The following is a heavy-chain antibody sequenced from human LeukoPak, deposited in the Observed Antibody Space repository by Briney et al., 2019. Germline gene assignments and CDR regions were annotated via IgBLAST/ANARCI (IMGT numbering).Heavy chain of an antibody. CDR2: ISAYNGNT. CDR1: GYTFTSYG. Sequence: GASVKVSCTASGYTFTSYGISWVRQAPGQGLEWMGWISAYNGNTNYAQKLQGRVTMTTDTSTSTAYMELRSLRSDDTAVYYCARGLYPCWVVPAASDAFDIWGQGTMVTVSS. D-gene: IGHD2-2*01. CDR3: ARGLYPCWVVPAASDAFDI. J-gene: IGHJ3*02. V-gene: IGHV1-18*01.